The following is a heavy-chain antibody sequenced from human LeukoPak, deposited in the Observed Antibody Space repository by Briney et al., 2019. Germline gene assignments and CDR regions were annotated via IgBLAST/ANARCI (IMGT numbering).Heavy chain of an antibody. D-gene: IGHD3-16*02. Sequence: GGSLRLSCAASGFTFTTYWMSWVRQDPGKGLEWVANIKQDGTEKYYVDSVKGRFTISRDNAKNSLYLQMNNLRAEDTAIYYCARAGFLITFGGVISWGQGTLVTVSS. CDR1: GFTFTTYW. CDR2: IKQDGTEK. V-gene: IGHV3-7*01. CDR3: ARAGFLITFGGVIS. J-gene: IGHJ5*02.